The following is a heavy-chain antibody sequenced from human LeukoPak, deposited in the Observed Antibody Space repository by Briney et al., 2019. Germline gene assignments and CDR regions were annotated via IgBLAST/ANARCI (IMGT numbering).Heavy chain of an antibody. J-gene: IGHJ6*02. D-gene: IGHD1-14*01. CDR1: GFTFSNYW. V-gene: IGHV3-30*18. Sequence: PGGSLRLSCAASGFTFSNYWMHWVRQAPGKGLEWVAVISYDGSNKYYADSVKGRFTISRDNSKNTLYLQMNSLRAEDTAVYYCAKDLEGYNNYYYGMDVWGQGTTVTVSS. CDR2: ISYDGSNK. CDR3: AKDLEGYNNYYYGMDV.